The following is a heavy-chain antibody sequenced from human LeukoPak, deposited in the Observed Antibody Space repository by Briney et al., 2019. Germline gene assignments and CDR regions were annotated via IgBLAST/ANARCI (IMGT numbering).Heavy chain of an antibody. CDR3: AKDSWELLYFDY. D-gene: IGHD1-26*01. Sequence: GGSLRLSCAASGFTFSSYAMSWVRQAPGKGLEWVSAISSGLAGTYYADSVKGRFTISRDNSKNTLFLQMNGLRAEDTAVYYCAKDSWELLYFDYWGQGTLVTVSS. CDR1: GFTFSSYA. J-gene: IGHJ4*02. CDR2: ISSGLAGT. V-gene: IGHV3-23*01.